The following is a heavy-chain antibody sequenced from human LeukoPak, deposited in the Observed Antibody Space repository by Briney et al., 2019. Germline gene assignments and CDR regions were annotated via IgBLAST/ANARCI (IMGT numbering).Heavy chain of an antibody. J-gene: IGHJ4*02. Sequence: ASVKVSCKASGYTFTSYAMHWVRQAPGQRLEWMGWINAGNGNTKYSQEFQGGVTITMDTSASTAYMELSSLRSEDMAMYYCARARQYSGTWGFDYWGQGTLVTVSS. CDR3: ARARQYSGTWGFDY. D-gene: IGHD6-13*01. CDR2: INAGNGNT. CDR1: GYTFTSYA. V-gene: IGHV1-3*03.